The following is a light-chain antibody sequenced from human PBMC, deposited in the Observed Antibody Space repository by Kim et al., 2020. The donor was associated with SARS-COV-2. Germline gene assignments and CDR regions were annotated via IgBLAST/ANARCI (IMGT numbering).Light chain of an antibody. CDR1: QSVSSY. J-gene: IGKJ2*01. CDR3: QQRSNGYT. Sequence: LSFAPGGLAPPACRARQSVSSYLAWYQQKPGQAPRLLIYDAANRATGIPARFSGSGSGTDFTLTISSLEPEDFAVYYCQQRSNGYTFGQGTKLEI. V-gene: IGKV3-11*01. CDR2: DAA.